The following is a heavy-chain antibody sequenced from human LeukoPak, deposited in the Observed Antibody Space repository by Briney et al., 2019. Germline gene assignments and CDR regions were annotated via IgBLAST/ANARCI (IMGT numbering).Heavy chain of an antibody. Sequence: ASVKVSYKASGYTFTGYYMHWVRQAPGQGLEWMGWINPNSGGTNYAQKFQDRVTMTRDTSISTAYMELSRLRSDDTAVYYCARSYSSGHMGYWGQGTLVTVSS. CDR2: INPNSGGT. D-gene: IGHD6-19*01. CDR1: GYTFTGYY. CDR3: ARSYSSGHMGY. V-gene: IGHV1-2*02. J-gene: IGHJ4*02.